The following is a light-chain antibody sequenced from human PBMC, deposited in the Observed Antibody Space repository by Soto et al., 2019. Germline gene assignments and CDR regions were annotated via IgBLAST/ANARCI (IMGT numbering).Light chain of an antibody. V-gene: IGKV3-20*01. CDR1: QSVAANY. CDR2: AAS. J-gene: IGKJ3*01. CDR3: HQYGTAPLT. Sequence: EVVLTQSPGTLSLSPGERATLSCRASQSVAANYLAWYQQKRGQAPRLLIYAASSRATGIPDRFSGSGSGTDFTITISSLEPEDFSVYYCHQYGTAPLTFGPGTKVDIK.